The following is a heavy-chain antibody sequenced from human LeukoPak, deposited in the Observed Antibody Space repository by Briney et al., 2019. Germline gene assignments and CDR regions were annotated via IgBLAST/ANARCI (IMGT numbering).Heavy chain of an antibody. CDR3: AKSWFGELSAPSY. CDR1: GFAFSIYD. V-gene: IGHV3-13*01. D-gene: IGHD3-10*01. J-gene: IGHJ4*02. Sequence: PGGSLRLSCAASGFAFSIYDMHWVRQPTGKGLEWVSAIGTTDNTYYIDSVKGRFTISRDNSKNTLYLQMNSLRAEDTAVYYCAKSWFGELSAPSYWGQGTLVTVSS. CDR2: IGTTDNT.